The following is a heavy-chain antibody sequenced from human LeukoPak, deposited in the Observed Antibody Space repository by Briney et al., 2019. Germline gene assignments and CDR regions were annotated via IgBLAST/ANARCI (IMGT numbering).Heavy chain of an antibody. J-gene: IGHJ6*02. D-gene: IGHD2-2*01. CDR2: IYYSGST. CDR3: ARVGYCSSTSCPEDYYYGMDV. V-gene: IGHV4-59*01. CDR1: GGSISSYY. Sequence: SETLSLTCTVSGGSISSYYWSWIRQPPGQGLEWIGYIYYSGSTNYNPSLNSRVTISVDTSKNQFSLKLSSVTAADTAVYYCARVGYCSSTSCPEDYYYGMDVWGQGTTVTVSS.